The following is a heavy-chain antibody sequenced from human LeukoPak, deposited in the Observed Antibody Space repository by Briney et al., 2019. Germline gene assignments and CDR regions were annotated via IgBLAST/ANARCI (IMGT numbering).Heavy chain of an antibody. CDR1: GFTFSSYA. CDR3: AKSHPEDYDFWSGYYRDSYYFDY. Sequence: GGSLRLSCAASGFTFSSYAMSWVRQAPGKGLEWVSAISGSGGSTYYAGSVKGRFTIPRDNSKNTLYLQMNSLRAEDTAVYYCAKSHPEDYDFWSGYYRDSYYFDYWGQGTLVTVSS. J-gene: IGHJ4*02. V-gene: IGHV3-23*01. D-gene: IGHD3-3*01. CDR2: ISGSGGST.